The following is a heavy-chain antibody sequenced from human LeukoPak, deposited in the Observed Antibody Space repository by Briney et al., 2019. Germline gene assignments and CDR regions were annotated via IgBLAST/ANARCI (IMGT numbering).Heavy chain of an antibody. J-gene: IGHJ4*02. CDR3: AREVLNADTAMVTGIKGYDY. D-gene: IGHD5-18*01. V-gene: IGHV3-48*03. Sequence: PGGSLRLSCAASGFTFSSYEMTWVRQAPGKGLEWVSYISSSGSTIYYADSVKGRFTISRDNAKNSLYLQMNSLRAEDTAVYYCAREVLNADTAMVTGIKGYDYWGQGTLVTVSS. CDR2: ISSSGSTI. CDR1: GFTFSSYE.